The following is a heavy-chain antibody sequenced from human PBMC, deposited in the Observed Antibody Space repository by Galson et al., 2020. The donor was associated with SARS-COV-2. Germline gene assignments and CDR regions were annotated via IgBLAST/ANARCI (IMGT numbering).Heavy chain of an antibody. Sequence: GESLKLSCSASGFTFSSYAMHWVRQAPGKGLEYVSAISSNGGSTYYADSVKGRFTISRDNSKNTLYLQMSSLRAEDTAVYYCVSPRGYDFWSGYDYWGQGTLVTVSS. CDR2: ISSNGGST. V-gene: IGHV3-64D*06. CDR1: GFTFSSYA. J-gene: IGHJ4*02. D-gene: IGHD3-3*01. CDR3: VSPRGYDFWSGYDY.